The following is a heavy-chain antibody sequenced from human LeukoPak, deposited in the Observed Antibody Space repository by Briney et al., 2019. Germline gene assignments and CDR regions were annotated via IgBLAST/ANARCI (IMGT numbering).Heavy chain of an antibody. Sequence: SETLSLTCAVYGGSFSGYYWSWIRQPPGKGLEWIGEVNHIGDTNYNPSLKSRVTISVDTSKNQFSPNLSSVTAADTAVYYCARGEGDYWGQGTLVTVSS. V-gene: IGHV4-34*01. CDR2: VNHIGDT. J-gene: IGHJ4*02. CDR1: GGSFSGYY. CDR3: ARGEGDY.